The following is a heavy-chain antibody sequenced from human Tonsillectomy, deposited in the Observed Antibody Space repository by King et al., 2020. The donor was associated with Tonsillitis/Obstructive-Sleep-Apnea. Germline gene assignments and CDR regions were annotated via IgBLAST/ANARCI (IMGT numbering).Heavy chain of an antibody. CDR3: AQDLNGSVTRTRSTTITTAYREVSRLRADDTAVYYCAEDLLNRALVYGMDV. J-gene: IGHJ6*02. Sequence: QLVQSGAEVKRPGASVKVSCKASGYTFTGYHIHWVRQAPGQGLEWMGWNNPNSGGTNYAQKVQGRVTMTRDTSISTAYMEVSRLRSDDSAVYYCAQDLNGSVTRTRSTTITTAYREVSRLRADDTAVYYCAEDLLNRALVYGMDVWGQGTTVTVSS. D-gene: IGHD2-21*01. V-gene: IGHV1-2*02. CDR1: GYTFTGYH. CDR2: NNPNSGGT.